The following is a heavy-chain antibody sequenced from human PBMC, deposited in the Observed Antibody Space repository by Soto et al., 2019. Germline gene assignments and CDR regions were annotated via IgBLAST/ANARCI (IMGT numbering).Heavy chain of an antibody. J-gene: IGHJ6*03. D-gene: IGHD4-17*01. Sequence: ASVKVSCKATGYTFSSYAISWVREAPGQGLEWMGWISPYNGNTNYAQNLQGRVTMTTDTSTTTAYMELRSLRSDDAAIYYCARGTTVTTTPTYYYMDVWGKGTTVTVSS. CDR1: GYTFSSYA. V-gene: IGHV1-18*01. CDR2: ISPYNGNT. CDR3: ARGTTVTTTPTYYYMDV.